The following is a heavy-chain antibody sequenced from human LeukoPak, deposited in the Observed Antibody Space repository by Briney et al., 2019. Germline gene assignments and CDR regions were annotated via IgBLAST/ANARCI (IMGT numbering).Heavy chain of an antibody. CDR1: GFTFSSYG. D-gene: IGHD3-10*01. CDR3: ARDGGFRTGYFDY. CDR2: IWYDGSNK. Sequence: PGGSLRLSCAASGFTFSSYGMHWVRQTPGKGLEWVAVIWYDGSNKYYADSVKGRFTISRDNSKNTLYLQMNSLRAEDTAVYYCARDGGFRTGYFDYWGQGTLVTVSS. J-gene: IGHJ4*02. V-gene: IGHV3-33*01.